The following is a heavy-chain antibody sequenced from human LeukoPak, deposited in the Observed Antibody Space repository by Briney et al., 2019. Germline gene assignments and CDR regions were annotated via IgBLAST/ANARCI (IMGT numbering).Heavy chain of an antibody. Sequence: GGSLRLSCGAPGFTFSSYSMNWVRQAPRKGLEWVSSTSSSSSFIYYEDSVKGRFTISRDNAKNSLYLQMNSLRAEDTAVYYCARDLAVNAFDYWGPGTLVTVSS. CDR3: ARDLAVNAFDY. V-gene: IGHV3-21*01. J-gene: IGHJ4*02. CDR1: GFTFSSYS. D-gene: IGHD4-17*01. CDR2: TSSSSSFI.